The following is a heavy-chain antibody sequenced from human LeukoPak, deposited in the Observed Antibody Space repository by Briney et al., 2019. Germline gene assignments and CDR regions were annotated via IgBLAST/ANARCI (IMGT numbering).Heavy chain of an antibody. V-gene: IGHV3-73*01. D-gene: IGHD3-3*01. CDR3: TATIFGVVDYFDY. J-gene: IGHJ4*02. Sequence: PGGSLRLSCAASGFTFSGSAMHWVRQASGKGLEWVGRIRSKANSYATAYAASAKGRFTISRDDSKNTAYLQMNSLKTEDTAVYYCTATIFGVVDYFDYWGQGTLVTVSS. CDR1: GFTFSGSA. CDR2: IRSKANSYAT.